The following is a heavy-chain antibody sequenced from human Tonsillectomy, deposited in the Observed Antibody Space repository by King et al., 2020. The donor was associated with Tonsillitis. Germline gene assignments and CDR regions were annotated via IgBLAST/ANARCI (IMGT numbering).Heavy chain of an antibody. CDR1: GGSISSTIW. D-gene: IGHD6-13*01. V-gene: IGHV4-4*02. Sequence: VQLQESGPGLLKPSGTLSLTCVVSGGSISSTIWWSWVRQPPGKGLEWIGEIYHSGSTNYNPSLKSRVTISVDKSKNQFSLKLSSMTAADTAVYYFATAPGHFHVASVGAGNWFDPWGQGTLVTVSS. CDR2: IYHSGST. CDR3: ATAPGHFHVASVGAGNWFDP. J-gene: IGHJ5*02.